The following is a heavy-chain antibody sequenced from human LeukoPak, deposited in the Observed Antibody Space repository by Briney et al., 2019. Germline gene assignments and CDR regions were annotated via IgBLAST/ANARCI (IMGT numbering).Heavy chain of an antibody. CDR2: IGIRGDT. V-gene: IGHV3-13*01. CDR1: GFTFIDYD. Sequence: GGSLRLSCAASGFTFIDYDMHWVRQVIGKGLEWVSAIGIRGDTHYSGSVKGRFTISRENAESSLYLQMNSLRAADTAVYYCARALYDYVWGSYRYRAFDYWGQGTLVTVSS. D-gene: IGHD3-16*02. J-gene: IGHJ4*02. CDR3: ARALYDYVWGSYRYRAFDY.